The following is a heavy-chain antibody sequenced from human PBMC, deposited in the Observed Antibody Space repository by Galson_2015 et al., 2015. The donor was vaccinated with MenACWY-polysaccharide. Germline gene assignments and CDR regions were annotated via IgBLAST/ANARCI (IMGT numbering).Heavy chain of an antibody. CDR3: ASRTRFRRGSGPEDY. D-gene: IGHD2-8*02. V-gene: IGHV3-21*01. J-gene: IGHJ4*02. CDR1: GFTFDTYS. Sequence: SLRLSCAASGFTFDTYSLIWVRQAPGQGLQWVSAISGNSAYIYYADSVKGRFTISRDNAKNSLYLQMNSLRAEDTAIYYCASRTRFRRGSGPEDYWGQGTLVTVSS. CDR2: ISGNSAYI.